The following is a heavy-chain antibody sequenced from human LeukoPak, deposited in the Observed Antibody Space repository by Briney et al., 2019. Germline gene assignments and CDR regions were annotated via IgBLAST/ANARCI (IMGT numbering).Heavy chain of an antibody. CDR1: GFTFSSYG. D-gene: IGHD3-10*01. CDR2: ISYDGSNK. CDR3: AKDPVRGVMEFDY. V-gene: IGHV3-30*18. J-gene: IGHJ4*02. Sequence: GGSLRLSCAASGFTFSSYGMHWVRQAPGRGLEWVAVISYDGSNKYYADSVKGRFTISRDNSKNTLYLQMNSLRAEDTAVYYCAKDPVRGVMEFDYWGQGTLVTVSS.